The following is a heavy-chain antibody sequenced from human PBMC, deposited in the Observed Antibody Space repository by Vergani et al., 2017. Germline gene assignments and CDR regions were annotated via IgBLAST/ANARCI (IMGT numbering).Heavy chain of an antibody. CDR1: GFTFSSYG. D-gene: IGHD4-11*01. CDR3: ATVTTGYYGMDV. CDR2: IWYDGSNK. V-gene: IGHV3-33*01. J-gene: IGHJ6*02. Sequence: QVQLVESGGGVVQPGRSLRLSCAASGFTFSSYGMHWVRQAPGKGLEWVAVIWYDGSNKYYADSVKGRFTISRDNSKNTLFLQMNSVRAEDTAVYYCATVTTGYYGMDVWGQGTTVTVSS.